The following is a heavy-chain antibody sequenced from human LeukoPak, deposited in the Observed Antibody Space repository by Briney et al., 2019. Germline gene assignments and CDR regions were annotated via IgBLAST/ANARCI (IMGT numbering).Heavy chain of an antibody. Sequence: GGSLRLFCAACGFTFSSCGMQWVRQATGEGVGWVAFIRYDGSNKYYADSVKGRFTISRDNSKNTLYLQKNSLRAEDTAVYYCAKIATLPAYFDYWGQGTLVTVSS. CDR3: AKIATLPAYFDY. J-gene: IGHJ4*02. CDR2: IRYDGSNK. CDR1: GFTFSSCG. V-gene: IGHV3-30*02. D-gene: IGHD2-21*01.